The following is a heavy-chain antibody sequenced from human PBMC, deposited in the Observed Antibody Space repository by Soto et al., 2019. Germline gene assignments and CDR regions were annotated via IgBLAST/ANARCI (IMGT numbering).Heavy chain of an antibody. CDR2: ISYDGRNK. J-gene: IGHJ4*02. V-gene: IGHV3-30*18. CDR3: AKSNRGAYDTPDF. Sequence: GTLLLSCSASGSSLNDYGMHWVRQPPGKGLEWVADISYDGRNKYYTDSVRGRFTISRDISKGTLYLQMNSLRPEDTAVYYCAKSNRGAYDTPDFWGQGTQVTVYS. CDR1: GSSLNDYG. D-gene: IGHD3-22*01.